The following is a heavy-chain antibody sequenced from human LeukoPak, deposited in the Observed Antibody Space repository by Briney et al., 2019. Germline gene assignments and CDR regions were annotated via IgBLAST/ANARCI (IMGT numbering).Heavy chain of an antibody. J-gene: IGHJ5*02. CDR3: ARDLNRARDILTGYANWFDP. CDR2: ISYDGSNK. D-gene: IGHD3-9*01. Sequence: PGRSLRLSCAASGFTFSSYAMPWVRQAPGKGLEWVAVISYDGSNKYYADSVKGRFTISRDNSKNTLYLQMNSLRAEDTAVYYCARDLNRARDILTGYANWFDPWGQGTLVTVSS. CDR1: GFTFSSYA. V-gene: IGHV3-30*04.